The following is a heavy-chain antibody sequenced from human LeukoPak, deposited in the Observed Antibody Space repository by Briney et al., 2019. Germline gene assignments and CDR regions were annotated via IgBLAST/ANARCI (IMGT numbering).Heavy chain of an antibody. CDR2: IYTSGST. V-gene: IGHV3-53*01. CDR3: ARDSSPLRGIDAFDM. CDR1: GFTVSSNY. Sequence: GGSLRLSCVASGFTVSSNYMSWVRQAPGKGLEWVSVIYTSGSTHYADSVKGRFTISRDNSKNTLFLQMNSLRVEDTAVYYCARDSSPLRGIDAFDMWGQGTMVTVSS. D-gene: IGHD3-10*01. J-gene: IGHJ3*02.